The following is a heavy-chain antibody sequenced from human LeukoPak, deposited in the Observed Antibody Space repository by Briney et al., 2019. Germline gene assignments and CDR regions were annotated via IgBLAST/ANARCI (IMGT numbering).Heavy chain of an antibody. Sequence: PGGSLRLSCAASGFTFSSYAMSWVRQAPGKGLEWVSAISGSGGSTYYADSVKGRFTISRDNSKNTLYLQMNSLRAEDTAVYYCAKSGSSSENYYYMDVWGKGTTVTVSS. D-gene: IGHD6-6*01. CDR2: ISGSGGST. J-gene: IGHJ6*03. CDR3: AKSGSSSENYYYMDV. CDR1: GFTFSSYA. V-gene: IGHV3-23*01.